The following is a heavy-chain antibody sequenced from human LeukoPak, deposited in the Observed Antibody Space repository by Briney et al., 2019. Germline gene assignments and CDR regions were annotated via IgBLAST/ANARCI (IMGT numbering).Heavy chain of an antibody. CDR1: GFTFSGSA. D-gene: IGHD2-2*02. Sequence: GGSLRLSCAASGFTFSGSAMHWVRQASGKGLEWVGRIRSKANSYATAYAASVKGRFTISRDDSKNTAYLQMNSLKTEDTAVYYCTTAVVPAAISWFDPWAREPWSPSPQ. CDR3: TTAVVPAAISWFDP. CDR2: IRSKANSYAT. V-gene: IGHV3-73*01. J-gene: IGHJ5*02.